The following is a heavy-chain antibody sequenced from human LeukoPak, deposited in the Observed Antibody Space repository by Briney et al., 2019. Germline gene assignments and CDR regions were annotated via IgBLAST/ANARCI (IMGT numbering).Heavy chain of an antibody. Sequence: SVKVSCKASGGTFSSYGISWVRQAPGQGLEWMGGIIPIFGTTNYAQKFQGRVTITTDESTSTAYMELSSLRSEDTAAYYCARNMGYCSSTSCYSAVDDAFDIWGQGTMVTVSS. CDR2: IIPIFGTT. J-gene: IGHJ3*02. D-gene: IGHD2-2*01. V-gene: IGHV1-69*05. CDR1: GGTFSSYG. CDR3: ARNMGYCSSTSCYSAVDDAFDI.